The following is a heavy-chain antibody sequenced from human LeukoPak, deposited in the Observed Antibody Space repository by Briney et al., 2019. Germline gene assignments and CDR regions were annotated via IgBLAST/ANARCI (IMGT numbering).Heavy chain of an antibody. CDR1: GGTFRRYA. CDR3: ARMEGQVGATTPSWFDP. Sequence: SVRVSCKASGGTFRRYAISWVRQAPGQGVERMGGIIPIFGTANYAQTLQGRVTMTTDTSTSTAYMELRSLRSDDTAVYYCARMEGQVGATTPSWFDPWGQGTLVTVSS. CDR2: IIPIFGTA. V-gene: IGHV1-69*05. J-gene: IGHJ5*02. D-gene: IGHD1-26*01.